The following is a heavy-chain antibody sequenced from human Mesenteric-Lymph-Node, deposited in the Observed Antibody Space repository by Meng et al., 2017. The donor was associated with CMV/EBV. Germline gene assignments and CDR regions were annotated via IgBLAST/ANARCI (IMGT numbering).Heavy chain of an antibody. CDR3: ASGGVHCSSTSCLTHYYYGMDV. J-gene: IGHJ6*02. Sequence: SETLSLTCTVSGGSISSYYWSWIRQPPGKGLEWIGYIYYSGSTNYNPSLKSRVTISVDTSKNQFSLKLSSVTAADTAVYYCASGGVHCSSTSCLTHYYYGMDVWGQGTTVTVSS. CDR1: GGSISSYY. V-gene: IGHV4-59*01. CDR2: IYYSGST. D-gene: IGHD2-2*01.